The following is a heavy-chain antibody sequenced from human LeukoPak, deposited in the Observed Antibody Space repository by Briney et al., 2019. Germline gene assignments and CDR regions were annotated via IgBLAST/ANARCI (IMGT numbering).Heavy chain of an antibody. CDR3: AREGGDPRWLDP. Sequence: SETLSLTCTVSGGSISSYCWTWIRQSAGKGLEWIGRINTSGSTNYNPSLRSRVTMSVNTSKNQFSLNLTTVTAADTAVCSCAREGGDPRWLDPWGQGTLVTVSS. D-gene: IGHD6-25*01. J-gene: IGHJ5*02. V-gene: IGHV4-4*07. CDR1: GGSISSYC. CDR2: INTSGST.